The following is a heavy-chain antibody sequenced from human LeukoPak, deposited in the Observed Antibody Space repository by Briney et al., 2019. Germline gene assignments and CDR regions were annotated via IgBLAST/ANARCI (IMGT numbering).Heavy chain of an antibody. CDR2: IYYSGTT. CDR3: ARLVAGNYFDY. Sequence: SETLSLTCTVSGGSMRNYYWSWIRQSPGKGLEWIGYIYYSGTTKYNPSLQSRVTISLDTSKNQFSLKLSSVTAAGTAVFYCARLVAGNYFDYWGQGTQVTVSS. V-gene: IGHV4-59*08. J-gene: IGHJ4*02. CDR1: GGSMRNYY. D-gene: IGHD6-19*01.